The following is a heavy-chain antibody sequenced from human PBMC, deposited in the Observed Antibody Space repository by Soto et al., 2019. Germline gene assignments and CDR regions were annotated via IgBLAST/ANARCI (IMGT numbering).Heavy chain of an antibody. CDR1: GGSISSGGYY. CDR3: ARGRVQAGNGGDRFDP. Sequence: SETLSLTCTVSGGSISSGGYYWSWIRQHPGKGLEWIGYIYYSGSTYYNPSLKSRVTISVDTSKNQFSLKLSSVTAADTAVYYCARGRVQAGNGGDRFDPWGQGTLVTVSS. CDR2: IYYSGST. V-gene: IGHV4-31*03. D-gene: IGHD3-16*01. J-gene: IGHJ5*02.